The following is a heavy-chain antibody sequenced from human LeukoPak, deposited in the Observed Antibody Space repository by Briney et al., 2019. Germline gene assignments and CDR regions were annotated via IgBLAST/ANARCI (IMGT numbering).Heavy chain of an antibody. CDR2: ISYDGNTI. V-gene: IGHV3-30-3*01. CDR1: EFTFSNYA. CDR3: ARSGGLQKFDY. Sequence: GGSLRPSCAASEFTFSNYALHWVRQAPGKGLQWVAVISYDGNTIHYADSVKGRFIISRDTSKNTLYLQMNSLRAEDTAVYYCARSGGLQKFDYWGQGTLVTVSS. D-gene: IGHD4-11*01. J-gene: IGHJ4*02.